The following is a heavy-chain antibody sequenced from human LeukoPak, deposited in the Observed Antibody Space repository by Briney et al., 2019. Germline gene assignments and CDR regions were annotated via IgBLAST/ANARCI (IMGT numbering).Heavy chain of an antibody. D-gene: IGHD5-24*01. CDR3: ARARFGYNRGPFDY. V-gene: IGHV3-30*03. CDR2: ISYDGSNK. CDR1: GFTFSSYG. J-gene: IGHJ4*02. Sequence: PGRSLRLSCAASGFTFSSYGMHWVRQAPGKGLEWVAVISYDGSNKHYADSVKGRFTISRDNSKNTLYLQMNSLRPEDTAVYYCARARFGYNRGPFDYWGQGILVTVSS.